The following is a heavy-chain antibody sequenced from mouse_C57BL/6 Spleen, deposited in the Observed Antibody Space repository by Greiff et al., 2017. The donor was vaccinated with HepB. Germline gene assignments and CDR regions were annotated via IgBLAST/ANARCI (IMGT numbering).Heavy chain of an antibody. CDR3: ARGGTMVTTNYCDY. D-gene: IGHD2-2*01. CDR2: IDPSDSYT. Sequence: QVQLQQPGAELVKPGASVKLSCKASGYTFTSYWMQWVKQRPGQGLEWIGEIDPSDSYTNYNQKFKGKATLTVDTSSSTAYMQLSSLTSEDSAVYYCARGGTMVTTNYCDYWGQGTTLTVSS. J-gene: IGHJ2*01. CDR1: GYTFTSYW. V-gene: IGHV1-50*01.